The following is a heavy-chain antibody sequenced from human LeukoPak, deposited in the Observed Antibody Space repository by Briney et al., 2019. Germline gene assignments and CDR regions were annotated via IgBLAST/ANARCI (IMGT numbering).Heavy chain of an antibody. CDR3: ARGSDFFDY. V-gene: IGHV4-31*11. CDR2: IYYSGSA. Sequence: SETLSLTCAVYGGSISSADLYWSCLRQHPGQGLEWIGFIYYSGSAYYNLSIKGRVSISIDTSKNQFSLTLNTVTAADTAVYYCARGSDFFDYWGQGTLVTVSS. CDR1: GGSISSADLY. J-gene: IGHJ4*02.